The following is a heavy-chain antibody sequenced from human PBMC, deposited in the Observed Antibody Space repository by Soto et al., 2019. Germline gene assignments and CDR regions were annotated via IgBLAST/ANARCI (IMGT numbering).Heavy chain of an antibody. CDR1: GYSFTSYW. V-gene: IGHV5-10-1*01. D-gene: IGHD4-4*01. Sequence: GESLKISCKASGYSFTSYWISWVRQMPGKGLEWMGRIDPSDSYIDYSPSFQGHVTVAVDKSTTTAYLQWSSLKASDTAIYYCARLKQLQPSYGMDVWGQGNTVTVSS. J-gene: IGHJ6*02. CDR3: ARLKQLQPSYGMDV. CDR2: IDPSDSYI.